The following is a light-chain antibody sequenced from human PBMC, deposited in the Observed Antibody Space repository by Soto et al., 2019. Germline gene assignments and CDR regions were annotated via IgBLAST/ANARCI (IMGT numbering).Light chain of an antibody. CDR1: SRDVGGYNL. J-gene: IGLJ3*02. CDR3: TSYTSSDIGV. Sequence: QSALTQPASVSGSPGQSVTISCTGTSRDVGGYNLVSWYQQHPGKAPRIIIYDVSDRPSGVSNRFSGSKSGNTASLTISGPEAENEADYYCTSYTSSDIGVLGGGTRPTVL. CDR2: DVS. V-gene: IGLV2-14*03.